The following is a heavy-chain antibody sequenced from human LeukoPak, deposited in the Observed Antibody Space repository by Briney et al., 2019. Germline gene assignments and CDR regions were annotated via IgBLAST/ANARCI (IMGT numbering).Heavy chain of an antibody. V-gene: IGHV3-33*06. CDR3: AKDLNAAAPGY. CDR1: GFTFSSYG. CDR2: IWYDGSNK. Sequence: GGSPRLSCASSGFTFSSYGMHWVRQAPGKGLKWVAVIWYDGSNKYYADSVKGRFTISRDNSKNTLYLQMNSLRAEDTAVYYCAKDLNAAAPGYWGQGTLVTVSS. D-gene: IGHD6-13*01. J-gene: IGHJ4*02.